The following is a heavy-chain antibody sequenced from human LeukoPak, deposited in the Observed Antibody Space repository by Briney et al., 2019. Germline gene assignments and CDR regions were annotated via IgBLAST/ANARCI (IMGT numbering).Heavy chain of an antibody. D-gene: IGHD3-9*01. J-gene: IGHJ4*02. CDR2: ISHDGSNK. Sequence: PGRSLRLSCAASGFTFSSYGMHWVRQAPGKGLEWVAVISHDGSNKYYADSVKGRFTISRDNSKNTLYLQMNSLRAEDTAVYYCARPHYDILTGYSGGGDYWGQGALVTVSS. CDR1: GFTFSSYG. CDR3: ARPHYDILTGYSGGGDY. V-gene: IGHV3-30*03.